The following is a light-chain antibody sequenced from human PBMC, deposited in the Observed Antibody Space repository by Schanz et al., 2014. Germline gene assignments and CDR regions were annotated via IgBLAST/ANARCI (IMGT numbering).Light chain of an antibody. Sequence: QSVLTQPASVSGSPGQSITISCTGTSSDVGSYNLVSWYQQHPGEAPKLLIYEGTKRPSGVSYRFSGSKSGNTASLTISGLQAEDEADYYCCSYAGSYTWVFGGGTKLTVL. J-gene: IGLJ3*02. CDR3: CSYAGSYTWV. CDR1: SSDVGSYNL. V-gene: IGLV2-23*01. CDR2: EGT.